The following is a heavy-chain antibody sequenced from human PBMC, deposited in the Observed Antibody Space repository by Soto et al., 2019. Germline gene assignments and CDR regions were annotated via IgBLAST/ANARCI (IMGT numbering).Heavy chain of an antibody. D-gene: IGHD3-16*01. CDR3: ARGEPYGDFAY. CDR1: GASISSHY. CDR2: AYYNGFT. J-gene: IGHJ4*02. Sequence: SETLSLTCTVSGASISSHYWNWIRQSPGEGLESIGYAYYNGFTSYNPSLKSRVTISIDTSKNQLSLKVNSVTAADTAVYYCARGEPYGDFAYWGQGTLVTVSS. V-gene: IGHV4-59*11.